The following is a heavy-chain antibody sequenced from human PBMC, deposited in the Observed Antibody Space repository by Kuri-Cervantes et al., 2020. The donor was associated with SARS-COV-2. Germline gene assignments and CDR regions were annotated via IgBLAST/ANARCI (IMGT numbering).Heavy chain of an antibody. CDR3: ARVRALRGGDCYSANDAFDI. J-gene: IGHJ3*02. Sequence: GESLKISCAASGFTFSSYAMHWVRQAPGKGLEWVAVISYDGSNKYYADSVKGRFTISRDNSKNTLYLQMNSLRAEDTAVYYCARVRALRGGDCYSANDAFDIWGQGTMVTVSS. CDR2: ISYDGSNK. V-gene: IGHV3-30-3*01. CDR1: GFTFSSYA. D-gene: IGHD2-21*02.